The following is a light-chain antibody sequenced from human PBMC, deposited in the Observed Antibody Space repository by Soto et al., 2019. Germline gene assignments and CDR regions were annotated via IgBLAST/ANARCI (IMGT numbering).Light chain of an antibody. CDR3: QQYNGSPLT. CDR2: GAS. J-gene: IGKJ4*02. Sequence: EVVMTQLPAPLSVFPGERATLSGRPSHSFSSYLAWYQQKPGQAPRLLIYGASTRATGIPARFSVSGSETEFTLTISSLQSEDFAVYYCQQYNGSPLTFGGGTKVDIK. V-gene: IGKV3-15*01. CDR1: HSFSSY.